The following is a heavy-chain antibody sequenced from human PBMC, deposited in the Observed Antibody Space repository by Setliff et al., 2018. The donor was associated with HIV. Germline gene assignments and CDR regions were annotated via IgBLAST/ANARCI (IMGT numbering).Heavy chain of an antibody. D-gene: IGHD3-3*01. Sequence: ASVKVSCKASGYTFTSYGISWVRQAPGQGLEWMGWISAYNGNTNYAQKLQGRVTMTTDTSTSKAYMELSILISDDTAVYYWARGLGWSEDRAFDIWGQGTMVTVSS. CDR1: GYTFTSYG. CDR2: ISAYNGNT. V-gene: IGHV1-18*01. J-gene: IGHJ3*02. CDR3: ARGLGWSEDRAFDI.